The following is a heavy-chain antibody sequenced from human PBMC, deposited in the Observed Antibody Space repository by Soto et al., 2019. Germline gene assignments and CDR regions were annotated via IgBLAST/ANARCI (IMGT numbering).Heavy chain of an antibody. CDR1: GGFVTSGSYY. Sequence: QVQLQQWGAGLLKPSETLSLTCAVYGGFVTSGSYYWSWIRQPPGKGLEWIGEMSHSGGTHFNPSLKSRVTRSVDTSKTQFTLKMSSVTAADTALYYCARVERGTATTVVDAFDIWGPGTMVTVSS. CDR2: MSHSGGT. CDR3: ARVERGTATTVVDAFDI. D-gene: IGHD1-1*01. V-gene: IGHV4-34*01. J-gene: IGHJ3*02.